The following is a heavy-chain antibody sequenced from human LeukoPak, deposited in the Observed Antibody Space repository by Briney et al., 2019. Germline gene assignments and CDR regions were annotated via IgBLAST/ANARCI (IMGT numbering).Heavy chain of an antibody. D-gene: IGHD3-22*01. V-gene: IGHV3-30*18. CDR2: ISYDGSNK. J-gene: IGHJ6*02. Sequence: GGSLRLSCAASGFTFSSYGMHWVRQAPGKGLEWVAVISYDGSNKYYADSVKGRFTISRDNSKNTLYLQMISLRAEDTAVYYCAKDLPQWLLIYYYYYGMDVWGQGTTVTVSS. CDR1: GFTFSSYG. CDR3: AKDLPQWLLIYYYYYGMDV.